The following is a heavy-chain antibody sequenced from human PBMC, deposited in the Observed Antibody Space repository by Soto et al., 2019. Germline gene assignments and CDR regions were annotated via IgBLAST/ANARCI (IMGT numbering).Heavy chain of an antibody. V-gene: IGHV4-34*01. CDR1: GGSFSGYY. J-gene: IGHJ5*02. Sequence: PSETLSLTCAVYGGSFSGYYWSWIRQPPGKGLEWIGEINHSGSTNYNPSLKSRVTISVDTSKNQFSLKLSSVTAADTAVYYCARVSGWYGKSLYNWFDPWGQGTLVTVSS. D-gene: IGHD3-16*02. CDR2: INHSGST. CDR3: ARVSGWYGKSLYNWFDP.